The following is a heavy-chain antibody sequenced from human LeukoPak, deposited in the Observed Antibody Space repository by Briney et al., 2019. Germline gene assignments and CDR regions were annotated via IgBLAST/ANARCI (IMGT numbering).Heavy chain of an antibody. D-gene: IGHD4-17*01. CDR2: ISSSGSSI. Sequence: GGSLRLSCAASGFTFSDYYMSWLRQAPGKGLEWVSYISSSGSSIYYVDSVKGRFTISRDNAKNSLYLQMNSLRAEDTAVYYCARDNGDPRTYFDYWGQGTLVTVSS. CDR1: GFTFSDYY. V-gene: IGHV3-11*04. CDR3: ARDNGDPRTYFDY. J-gene: IGHJ4*02.